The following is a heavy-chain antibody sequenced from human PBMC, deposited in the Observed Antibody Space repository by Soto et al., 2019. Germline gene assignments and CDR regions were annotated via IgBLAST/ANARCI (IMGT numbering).Heavy chain of an antibody. D-gene: IGHD3-9*01. CDR3: ARGRGYYDILTGYYTTYYYYGMDV. CDR1: GGSFSGYY. Sequence: QVQLQQWGAGLLKPSETLSLTCAVYGGSFSGYYWSWIRQPPGKGLEWIGEINHSGSTNYNPSLKSRVTISVDTSKNQFSLKLSSVTAADTAVYYCARGRGYYDILTGYYTTYYYYGMDVWGQGTTVTVSS. CDR2: INHSGST. J-gene: IGHJ6*02. V-gene: IGHV4-34*01.